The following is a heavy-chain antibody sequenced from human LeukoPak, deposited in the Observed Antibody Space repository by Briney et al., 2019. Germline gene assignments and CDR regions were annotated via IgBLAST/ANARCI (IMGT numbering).Heavy chain of an antibody. CDR1: GFIFSTYN. CDR3: ARTGYSSSWYYFDY. CDR2: ISSSSSYI. D-gene: IGHD6-13*01. J-gene: IGHJ4*02. Sequence: GGSLRLSCTASGFIFSTYNMNWVRQAPGKGLEWVSYISSSSSYIYYADSVKGRFTISRDNAKNSLYLQMNSLRAEDTAVYYCARTGYSSSWYYFDYWGQGTLVTVSS. V-gene: IGHV3-21*05.